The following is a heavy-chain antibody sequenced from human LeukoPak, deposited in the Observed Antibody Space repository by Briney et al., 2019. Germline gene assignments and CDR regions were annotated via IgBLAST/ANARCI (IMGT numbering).Heavy chain of an antibody. D-gene: IGHD6-13*01. J-gene: IGHJ6*02. CDR2: IKQDGSEK. Sequence: GGSLRLSCAASGFTFSSYSMNWVRQAPGKGLEWVANIKQDGSEKNYVDSVKGRFTISRDNAKNSLYLQMNSLRAEDTAMYYCARQSSSFDYGMDVWGQGTTVTVSS. CDR1: GFTFSSYS. V-gene: IGHV3-7*01. CDR3: ARQSSSFDYGMDV.